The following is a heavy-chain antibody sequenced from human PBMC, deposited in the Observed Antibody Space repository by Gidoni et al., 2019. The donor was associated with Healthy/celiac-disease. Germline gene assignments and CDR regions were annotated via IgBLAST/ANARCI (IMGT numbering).Heavy chain of an antibody. CDR3: AREGGSRDY. Sequence: QAQLQESGPGLVKPSETLSLTCPLSGGYVRSGSHSWSWIRLPPGKGLEWIGYIYYSGSTNYNPSLKSRVTISVDTSKNQFSLKLSSVTAADTAVYYCAREGGSRDYWGQGTLVTVSS. J-gene: IGHJ4*02. CDR1: GGYVRSGSHS. CDR2: IYYSGST. V-gene: IGHV4-61*01.